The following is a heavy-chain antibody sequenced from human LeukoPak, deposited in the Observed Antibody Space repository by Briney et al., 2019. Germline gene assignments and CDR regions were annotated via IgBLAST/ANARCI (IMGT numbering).Heavy chain of an antibody. Sequence: WASVKVSCKASGYTFTSFDFNWVRQATGQGLEWMGWMKSNNGHTGYAQKFQGRVTMTRDTSISTAYMKLSSLTFEDTAVYYCARGPPNWGMVGYWGQGTLVTVSS. CDR2: MKSNNGHT. J-gene: IGHJ4*02. CDR3: ARGPPNWGMVGY. D-gene: IGHD7-27*01. V-gene: IGHV1-8*01. CDR1: GYTFTSFD.